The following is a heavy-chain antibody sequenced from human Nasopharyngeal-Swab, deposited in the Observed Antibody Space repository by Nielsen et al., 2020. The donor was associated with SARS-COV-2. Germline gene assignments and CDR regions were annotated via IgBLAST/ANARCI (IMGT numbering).Heavy chain of an antibody. CDR2: ISYDGSKK. Sequence: GGLLRLSCAASGFTFSSYAMHWVRQAPGKGLEWVAVISYDGSKKYYADSVKGRFTISRDNSKNTLYLQMNSLRAEDTAVYYCARDQGSSWYTYYYYYGMDVWGQGTTVTVSS. V-gene: IGHV3-30-3*01. D-gene: IGHD6-13*01. J-gene: IGHJ6*02. CDR1: GFTFSSYA. CDR3: ARDQGSSWYTYYYYYGMDV.